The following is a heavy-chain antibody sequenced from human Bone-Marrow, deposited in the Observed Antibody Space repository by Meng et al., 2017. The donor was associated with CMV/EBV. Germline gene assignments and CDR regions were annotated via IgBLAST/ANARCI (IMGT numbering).Heavy chain of an antibody. CDR1: GYTFTCYG. CDR2: IIPIFGTA. J-gene: IGHJ6*02. CDR3: AREEDV. V-gene: IGHV1-69*05. Sequence: SVKVSCKASGYTFTCYGMNWVRQAPGQGLEWMGGIIPIFGTANYAQKFQGRVTITTDESTSTAYMELSSLRSEDTAVYYCAREEDVWGQGTTVTVSS.